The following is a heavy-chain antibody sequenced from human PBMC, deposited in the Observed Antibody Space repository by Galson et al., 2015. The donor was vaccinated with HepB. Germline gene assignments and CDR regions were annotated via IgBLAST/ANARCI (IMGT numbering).Heavy chain of an antibody. CDR2: IKQDETKK. Sequence: SLRLSCATSGFRFSAYWMSWVRQAPGTGLEWLDDIKQDETKKNYEDSVQGRLTISRANADNSLFLQMNRLRAEDTAIYFCARDWGGFYYSSGSFFDSWGLGTLVTVSS. J-gene: IGHJ4*02. CDR1: GFRFSAYW. V-gene: IGHV3-7*03. D-gene: IGHD3-10*01. CDR3: ARDWGGFYYSSGSFFDS.